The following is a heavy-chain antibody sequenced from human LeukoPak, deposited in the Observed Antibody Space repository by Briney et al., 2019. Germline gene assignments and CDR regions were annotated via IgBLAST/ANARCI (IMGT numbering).Heavy chain of an antibody. CDR3: AREGPNIYSFDN. V-gene: IGHV1-46*01. CDR1: GYTFTSYH. CDR2: IKAGGDT. J-gene: IGHJ4*02. D-gene: IGHD2-21*01. Sequence: ASVTVSCKASGYTFTSYHMHWVRQAPGQGLEWIGIIKAGGDTLYAQKFQGRVTVTRDTSTSTVYMDVNSLRSEDTAVYHCAREGPNIYSFDNWGQGTLVTVSS.